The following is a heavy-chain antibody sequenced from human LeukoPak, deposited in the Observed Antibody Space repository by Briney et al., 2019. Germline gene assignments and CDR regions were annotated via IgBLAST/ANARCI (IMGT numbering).Heavy chain of an antibody. J-gene: IGHJ6*02. CDR3: ARIYYDILTGYSDYYGMDV. CDR2: IGAHNGNT. CDR1: GYIFTSYG. V-gene: IGHV1-18*01. Sequence: ASVKVSCKASGYIFTSYGIIWVRQAPGQGLQWMGWIGAHNGNTNYAQKLQGRVTMTTDTSTSTVYMELRSLRSDDTAVYYCARIYYDILTGYSDYYGMDVWGQGTTVTVSS. D-gene: IGHD3-9*01.